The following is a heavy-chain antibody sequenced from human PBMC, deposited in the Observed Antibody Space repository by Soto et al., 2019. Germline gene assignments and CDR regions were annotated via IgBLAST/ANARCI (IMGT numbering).Heavy chain of an antibody. Sequence: PSETLSLTCTVSGGSISSGDYYWSWSRQPPGKGLEWIGYIYYSGSTYYNPSLKSQVTISVDTSKNQFSLKLSSVTAADTAVYYCARANIVVVPAAMGWFDPWGQGTLVTVSS. CDR1: GGSISSGDYY. CDR2: IYYSGST. CDR3: ARANIVVVPAAMGWFDP. V-gene: IGHV4-30-4*01. D-gene: IGHD2-2*01. J-gene: IGHJ5*02.